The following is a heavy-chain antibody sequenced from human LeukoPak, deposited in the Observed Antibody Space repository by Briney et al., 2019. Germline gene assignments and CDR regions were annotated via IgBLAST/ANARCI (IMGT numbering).Heavy chain of an antibody. D-gene: IGHD3-16*01. CDR1: GFSFSDHH. CDR3: AKDAGGGERAT. V-gene: IGHV3-11*01. J-gene: IGHJ5*02. CDR2: ISGRGTFT. Sequence: GGSLRLSCVASGFSFSDHHMAWLRQAPGKGLEWISYISGRGTFTEYAESVKGRFTISRDNAQNSLYLQMNSLRAEDTAMYYCAKDAGGGERATWGQGTLVTVSS.